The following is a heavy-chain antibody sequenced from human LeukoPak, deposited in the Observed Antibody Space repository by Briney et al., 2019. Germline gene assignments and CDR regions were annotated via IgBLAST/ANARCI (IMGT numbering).Heavy chain of an antibody. Sequence: ASVKVSCKASGYTFTGYYMHWVRQAPGPGLEWMGWINPNSGGTNYAQKFQGRVTMTRDTSISTAYMELSRLRSDDTAVYYCARVLIAVAAFDPWGQGTLVTVSP. CDR1: GYTFTGYY. CDR3: ARVLIAVAAFDP. V-gene: IGHV1-2*02. D-gene: IGHD6-19*01. J-gene: IGHJ5*02. CDR2: INPNSGGT.